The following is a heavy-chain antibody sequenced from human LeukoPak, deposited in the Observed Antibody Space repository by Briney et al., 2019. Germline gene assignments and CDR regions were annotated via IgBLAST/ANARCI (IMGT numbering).Heavy chain of an antibody. Sequence: GGSLRLSCAASGFTFSSYGMHWVRQAPGKGLEWVAVIWYDGSNKYYADSVKGRFTISRDNSKNTLYLQMNRLRAEDTAVYYCARDALRYYYGAGSFPLCWGQGTLVTISS. J-gene: IGHJ4*02. D-gene: IGHD3-10*01. CDR1: GFTFSSYG. V-gene: IGHV3-33*01. CDR3: ARDALRYYYGAGSFPLC. CDR2: IWYDGSNK.